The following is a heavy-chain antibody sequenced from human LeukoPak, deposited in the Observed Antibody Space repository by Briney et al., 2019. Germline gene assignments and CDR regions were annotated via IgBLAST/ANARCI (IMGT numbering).Heavy chain of an antibody. Sequence: GGSLRLSCAASGFTVSSNYMSWVRQAPGKGLEWVSVIYSSGMTYYADSVKGRFTISRDNFKNTLYLHMNSLRAEDTAVYYCARDLYGVSHDYWGQGTLVTVSS. J-gene: IGHJ4*02. V-gene: IGHV3-53*01. CDR2: IYSSGMT. D-gene: IGHD4-17*01. CDR3: ARDLYGVSHDY. CDR1: GFTVSSNY.